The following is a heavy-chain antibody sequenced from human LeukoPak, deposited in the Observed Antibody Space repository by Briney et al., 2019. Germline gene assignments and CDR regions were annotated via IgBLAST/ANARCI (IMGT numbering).Heavy chain of an antibody. CDR1: GYTFTSYG. J-gene: IGHJ4*02. V-gene: IGHV1-18*01. CDR3: ARDRRAGFLEWLPCC. CDR2: ISAYNGNT. Sequence: ASVKVSCKASGYTFTSYGISWVRRAPGQGLEWMGWISAYNGNTNYAQKLQGRVTMTTDTSTSTAYMELRSLRSDDTAVYYCARDRRAGFLEWLPCCWGQGTLVTVSS. D-gene: IGHD3-3*01.